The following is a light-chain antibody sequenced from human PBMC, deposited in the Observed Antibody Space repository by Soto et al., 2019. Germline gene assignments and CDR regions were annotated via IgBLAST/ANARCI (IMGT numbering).Light chain of an antibody. Sequence: QSVLTQPASVSGSPGQTITISCTGTSSDGGGYNYVSWYQQHPGKAPKLMIYEVSDRPSGVSNRFSGSKSGNTASLTISGLQAEDEADYYCVSFAGGTYVFGTGTKVTVL. J-gene: IGLJ1*01. CDR3: VSFAGGTYV. V-gene: IGLV2-14*01. CDR1: SSDGGGYNY. CDR2: EVS.